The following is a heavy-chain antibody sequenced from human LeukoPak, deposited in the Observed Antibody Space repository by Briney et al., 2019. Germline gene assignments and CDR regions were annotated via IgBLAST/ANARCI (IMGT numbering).Heavy chain of an antibody. D-gene: IGHD3-9*01. CDR3: ARHRYDVFGPDY. CDR2: IDPSDSNT. J-gene: IGHJ4*02. V-gene: IGHV5-10-1*01. Sequence: GKSLKISGEGSGYNSINYWITRVRKMSGRGLEWMGRIDPSDSNTNYSPSFEGHVTISVDKSINTAYLQWSSLKASDPAIYYCARHRYDVFGPDYWGRGTLVTVSS. CDR1: GYNSINYW.